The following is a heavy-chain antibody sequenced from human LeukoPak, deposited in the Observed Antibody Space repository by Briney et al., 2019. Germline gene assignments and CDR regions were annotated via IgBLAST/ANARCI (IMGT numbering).Heavy chain of an antibody. D-gene: IGHD3-22*01. Sequence: ASVKVSCKASGGTFSSYAISWVRQAPGQGLEWMGGIIPIFGTANYAQKFQGRVTITADKSTNTAYMELSSLRSEDTAVYYCASSRDSSGYYYEGGYWGQGTLVTVSS. J-gene: IGHJ4*02. CDR2: IIPIFGTA. V-gene: IGHV1-69*06. CDR1: GGTFSSYA. CDR3: ASSRDSSGYYYEGGY.